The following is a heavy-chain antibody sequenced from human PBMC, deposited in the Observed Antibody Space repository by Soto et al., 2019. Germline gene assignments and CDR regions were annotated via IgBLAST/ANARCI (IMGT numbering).Heavy chain of an antibody. CDR3: ARGDYGDYVGLYY. CDR2: INHSGST. CDR1: GGSFSGYY. J-gene: IGHJ4*02. Sequence: QVQLQQWGAGLLKPSETLSLTCAVYGGSFSGYYWSWIRQPPGKGLEWIGEINHSGSTNYNPSLKSRVTISVDTSKNQFSLKLSSVTAADTAVYYCARGDYGDYVGLYYWGQGTLVTVSS. D-gene: IGHD4-17*01. V-gene: IGHV4-34*01.